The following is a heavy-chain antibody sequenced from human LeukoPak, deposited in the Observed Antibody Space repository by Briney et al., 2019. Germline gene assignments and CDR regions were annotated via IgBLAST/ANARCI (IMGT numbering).Heavy chain of an antibody. V-gene: IGHV3-30*18. Sequence: GRSLRLSCAASGFTFSSYGMHWVRQAPGKGLEWVAVISYDGSNKYYADSVKGRFTISRDNSKNTLYLQMNSLRAEDTAVYYCAKASLPYSSSWSGAEYFQHWGQGTLVTVCS. J-gene: IGHJ1*01. D-gene: IGHD6-13*01. CDR3: AKASLPYSSSWSGAEYFQH. CDR1: GFTFSSYG. CDR2: ISYDGSNK.